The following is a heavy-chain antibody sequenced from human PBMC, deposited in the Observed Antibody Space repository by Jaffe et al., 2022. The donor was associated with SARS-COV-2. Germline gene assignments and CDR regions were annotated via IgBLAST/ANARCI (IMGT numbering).Heavy chain of an antibody. CDR2: IKTKGGGGTT. Sequence: EVQLVESGGGLVEPGGSLRLSCAASGFTFSSAWMSWVRQGPGKGLEWVGRIKTKGGGGTTDYATPVKGRFSISRDDSTNTLYLQMNGLKSDDTAVYYCSWVGRSGDSPNYYYYMAVWGKGTTVTVSS. D-gene: IGHD4-17*01. CDR3: SWVGRSGDSPNYYYYMAV. V-gene: IGHV3-15*01. CDR1: GFTFSSAW. J-gene: IGHJ6*03.